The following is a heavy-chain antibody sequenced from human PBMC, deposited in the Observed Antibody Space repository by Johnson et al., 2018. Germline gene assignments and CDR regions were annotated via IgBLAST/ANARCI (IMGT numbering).Heavy chain of an antibody. V-gene: IGHV1-69*12. D-gene: IGHD4-17*01. Sequence: QVQLVQSGAEVKKPGSSVKVSCKASGGTFSSYTISWVRQAPGQGLEWMGGIIPLFGTANYAQKFQGRVTLTADESTSTAYRELSSLRSEDTAVCDCARSYCGDYGSFVGRDVWGQGTTLTVSS. CDR2: IIPLFGTA. J-gene: IGHJ6*02. CDR3: ARSYCGDYGSFVGRDV. CDR1: GGTFSSYT.